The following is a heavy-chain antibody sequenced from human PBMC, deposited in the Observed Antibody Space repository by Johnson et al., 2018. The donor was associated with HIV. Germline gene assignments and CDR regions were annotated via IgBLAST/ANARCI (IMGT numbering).Heavy chain of an antibody. Sequence: EVQLVESGGGVVRPGGSLRLSCAASGFTFDDYGMNWVRQAPGKGLEWVSGINWNGGSTGYADSVKGRFTISRDNSKNTLYLQMNSLRAEDTAVYYCARDKGTNFSGWYRESDAFDIWGQGKMVTVSS. V-gene: IGHV3-20*04. J-gene: IGHJ3*02. CDR1: GFTFDDYG. CDR2: INWNGGST. CDR3: ARDKGTNFSGWYRESDAFDI. D-gene: IGHD6-19*01.